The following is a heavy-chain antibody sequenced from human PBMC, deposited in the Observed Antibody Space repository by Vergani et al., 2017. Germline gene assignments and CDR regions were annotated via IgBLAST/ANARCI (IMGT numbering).Heavy chain of an antibody. CDR3: AKAGATWGDYYGMDV. Sequence: QLVESGGGWVQPGGSLRLSCVVSGFDFSSYIMNWVRQAPGKGLEWVSFVSTGTKSQSYAESVKGRFTISRDSAKNSLYLQMDSLRAEDTAVYYCAKAGATWGDYYGMDVWGQGTTVTVSS. J-gene: IGHJ6*02. D-gene: IGHD1-26*01. V-gene: IGHV3-48*01. CDR1: GFDFSSYI. CDR2: VSTGTKSQ.